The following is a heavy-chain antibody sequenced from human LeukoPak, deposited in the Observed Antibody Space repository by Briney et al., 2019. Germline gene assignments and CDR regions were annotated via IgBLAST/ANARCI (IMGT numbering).Heavy chain of an antibody. CDR1: GFTFSTYS. CDR3: ARDNSLGERGVIIGY. Sequence: GSLRLSCAASGFTFSTYSMKWVRQAPGKGLEWVSYISSSSGTIYYADSVKGRFTISRDNSKNTLFLQMNSLRAEDTAVYYCARDNSLGERGVIIGYWGQGTLVTVSS. V-gene: IGHV3-48*01. J-gene: IGHJ4*02. D-gene: IGHD3-10*01. CDR2: ISSSSGTI.